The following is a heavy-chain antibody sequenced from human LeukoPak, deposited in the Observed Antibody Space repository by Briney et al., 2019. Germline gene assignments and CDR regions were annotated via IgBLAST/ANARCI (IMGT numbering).Heavy chain of an antibody. J-gene: IGHJ4*02. CDR3: ARDSMIVAGGSFDY. CDR2: INPNSGGT. Sequence: GASVKVSCKASGYTFTGYYMHWVRQAPGQGLEWMGWINPNSGGTNYAQKFQGRVTMTRDTSISTAYMELSRLRSDDTAVYYCARDSMIVAGGSFDYWGQGTLVTVSS. CDR1: GYTFTGYY. V-gene: IGHV1-2*02. D-gene: IGHD3-22*01.